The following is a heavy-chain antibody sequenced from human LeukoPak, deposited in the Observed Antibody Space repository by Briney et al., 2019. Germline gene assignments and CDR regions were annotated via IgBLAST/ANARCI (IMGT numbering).Heavy chain of an antibody. CDR2: ISTNSVAT. J-gene: IGHJ4*02. D-gene: IGHD6-6*01. CDR3: AKGQSTIATRSFDS. Sequence: PGGSLRLSCAVSGCTFSTYGMNWVRQAPGKGLEWVSTISTNSVATYYSDSVKGRFTISRDNSKNTPFLQMNSLRAEDTAIYYCAKGQSTIATRSFDSWGQGTLVTVSS. CDR1: GCTFSTYG. V-gene: IGHV3-23*01.